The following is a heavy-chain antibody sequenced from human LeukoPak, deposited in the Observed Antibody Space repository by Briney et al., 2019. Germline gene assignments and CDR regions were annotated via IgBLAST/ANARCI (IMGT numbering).Heavy chain of an antibody. V-gene: IGHV3-30*02. J-gene: IGHJ4*02. CDR1: GFTFSSYG. CDR2: IRYDGSNK. D-gene: IGHD2-2*01. CDR3: AKSGVVVVPAAAGDY. Sequence: GGSLRLSCAASGFTFSSYGMHWVRQAPGKGLEWVAFIRYDGSNKYYADSVKGRFTISRDNSKNTLYLQMNSLRAEDTAVYYCAKSGVVVVPAAAGDYWGQGTLVTVSS.